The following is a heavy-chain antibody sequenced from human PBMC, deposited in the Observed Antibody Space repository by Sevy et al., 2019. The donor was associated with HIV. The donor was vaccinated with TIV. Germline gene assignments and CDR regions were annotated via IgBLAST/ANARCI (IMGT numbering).Heavy chain of an antibody. CDR1: GFTFNTHA. D-gene: IGHD3-16*02. J-gene: IGHJ3*01. CDR3: AKALNPGLESMMQVMYRSLKGFDV. Sequence: GGSLRLSCAASGFTFNTHAMNWVRQAPGKGLEWVSSISAIGTSTNYADSVKGRFTISRDNSKNTLYLQMNSLRADDTAVYYCAKALNPGLESMMQVMYRSLKGFDVWGQGTVVTASS. V-gene: IGHV3-23*01. CDR2: ISAIGTST.